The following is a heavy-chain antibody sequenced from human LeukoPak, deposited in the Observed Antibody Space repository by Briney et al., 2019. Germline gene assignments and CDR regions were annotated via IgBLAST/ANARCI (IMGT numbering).Heavy chain of an antibody. J-gene: IGHJ5*02. CDR2: IFSSSTYI. V-gene: IGHV3-21*01. Sequence: PGGSLRLSCAASGFAFNTYSMNWVRQAPGKGLEWVSFIFSSSTYIYYTDSMKGRFTISRDNARNSLYLQMKSLRAEDTAVYYCARGKTSQNIVTRKTYNWFDPWGQGTLVTVSS. D-gene: IGHD2/OR15-2a*01. CDR1: GFAFNTYS. CDR3: ARGKTSQNIVTRKTYNWFDP.